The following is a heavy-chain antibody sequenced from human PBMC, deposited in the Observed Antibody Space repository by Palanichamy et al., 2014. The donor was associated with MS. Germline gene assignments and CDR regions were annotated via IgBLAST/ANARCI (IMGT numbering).Heavy chain of an antibody. Sequence: QLVEFGGGLVQPGRSLRLSCAASGFSFGDYAMHWVRQAPGKGLEWVSGISYDSGSVGYADSVKGRFTVSRDNAKNFLYLQMNGLRAEDTALYYCAKDKGTGRDHPHYNGMDVWGQGTTVTVSS. D-gene: IGHD2-15*01. CDR1: GFSFGDYA. J-gene: IGHJ6*02. V-gene: IGHV3-9*01. CDR2: ISYDSGSV. CDR3: AKDKGTGRDHPHYNGMDV.